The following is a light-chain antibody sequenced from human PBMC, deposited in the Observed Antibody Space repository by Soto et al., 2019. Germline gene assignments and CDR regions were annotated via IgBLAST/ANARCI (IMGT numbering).Light chain of an antibody. V-gene: IGKV1-39*01. CDR3: QQSYSTPPFT. CDR2: AAS. CDR1: QSISSY. J-gene: IGKJ3*01. Sequence: DIQMTQSPSSLSASVGDRVTITCRASQSISSYLNWYQQKPRKAPKLLIYAASSVQSGGPSRFSGSGSATDFTLTISSLQPDDFATYYCQQSYSTPPFTFGPGTKVDIK.